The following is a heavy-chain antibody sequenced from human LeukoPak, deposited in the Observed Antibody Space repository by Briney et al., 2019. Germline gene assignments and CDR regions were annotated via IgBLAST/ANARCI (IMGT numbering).Heavy chain of an antibody. J-gene: IGHJ6*03. Sequence: SETLSLTCTVSGGSISSSSYYWGWIRQPPGKGLEWIGSIYYSGSTNYNPSLKSRVTISVDTSKNQFSLKLSSVTAADTAVYYCARVGGAPRKYYGSGSYYYYYYYMDVWGKGTTVTISS. CDR1: GGSISSSSYY. D-gene: IGHD3-10*01. CDR3: ARVGGAPRKYYGSGSYYYYYYYMDV. CDR2: IYYSGST. V-gene: IGHV4-39*07.